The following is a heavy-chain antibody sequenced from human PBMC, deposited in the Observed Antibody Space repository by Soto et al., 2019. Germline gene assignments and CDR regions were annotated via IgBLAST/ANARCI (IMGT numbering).Heavy chain of an antibody. CDR1: GFTFSSYA. Sequence: EVQLLESGGGLVQPGGSLRLSCAASGFTFSSYAMSWVRQAPGKGLEWVSAISGSGGSTYFADSVKGRFTISRDNSKNTLYLQMNSLRAEDTAVYYCAKDRGGRVGFEDVWGQGTTVTVSS. V-gene: IGHV3-23*01. CDR3: AKDRGGRVGFEDV. J-gene: IGHJ6*02. CDR2: ISGSGGST. D-gene: IGHD2-8*01.